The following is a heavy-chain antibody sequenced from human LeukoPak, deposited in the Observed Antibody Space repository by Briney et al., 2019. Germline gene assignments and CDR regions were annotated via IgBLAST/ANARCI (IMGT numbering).Heavy chain of an antibody. CDR2: ISDSGTST. CDR1: GFTFSNYA. V-gene: IGHV3-23*01. Sequence: GRSLRLSCAASGFTFSNYAMTWVRQAPGKGLQWVSSISDSGTSTDYADSVKGRFTIARDNSKNTVYLQMNSLRAGDTAVYYCAKGPRYCSSTSCYRGDYWGQGTLVTVSS. CDR3: AKGPRYCSSTSCYRGDY. J-gene: IGHJ4*02. D-gene: IGHD2-2*01.